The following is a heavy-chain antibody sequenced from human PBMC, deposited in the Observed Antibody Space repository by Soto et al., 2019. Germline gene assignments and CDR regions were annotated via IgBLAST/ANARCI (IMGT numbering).Heavy chain of an antibody. CDR2: IYHSGST. V-gene: IGHV4-30-2*01. D-gene: IGHD6-6*01. Sequence: SETLSLTCAVSGGSISSGGYSWSWIRQPPGKGLEWIGYIYHSGSTYYNPSLKSRVTISVDRSKNQFSLKLSSVTAADTAVYYCAGGFYSSSSNWFDPWGQGTLVTVSS. CDR3: AGGFYSSSSNWFDP. J-gene: IGHJ5*02. CDR1: GGSISSGGYS.